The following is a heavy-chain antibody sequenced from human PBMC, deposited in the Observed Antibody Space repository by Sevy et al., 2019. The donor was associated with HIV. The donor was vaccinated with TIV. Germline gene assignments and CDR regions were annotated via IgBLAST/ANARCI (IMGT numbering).Heavy chain of an antibody. CDR2: IRTSNRET. Sequence: ASVKVSCKASGYIFTNYPICWVRQAPGQGLEWMGCIRTSNRETKYAQKLQVRAIMTTDTSTSTVYMDLRNLRSDDTAVYYCATDSDGSHRYYLDYFGYWGQGTLVTVSS. J-gene: IGHJ4*02. CDR1: GYIFTNYP. CDR3: ATDSDGSHRYYLDYFGY. D-gene: IGHD3-16*02. V-gene: IGHV1-18*01.